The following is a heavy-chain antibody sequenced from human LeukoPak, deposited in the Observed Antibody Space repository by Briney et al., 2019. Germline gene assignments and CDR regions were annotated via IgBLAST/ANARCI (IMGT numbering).Heavy chain of an antibody. D-gene: IGHD3-16*02. CDR2: IYTSGST. Sequence: PSETLSLTCTVSGGSISSYYWSWIRQPAGKGLEWIGRIYTSGSTNYNPSLKSRVTMSVDTSKNQFSLKLSSVTAADSAMYYCVKRLTLGDLSIKGAFALWGQGTMVTVAS. CDR1: GGSISSYY. CDR3: VKRLTLGDLSIKGAFAL. V-gene: IGHV4-4*07. J-gene: IGHJ3*01.